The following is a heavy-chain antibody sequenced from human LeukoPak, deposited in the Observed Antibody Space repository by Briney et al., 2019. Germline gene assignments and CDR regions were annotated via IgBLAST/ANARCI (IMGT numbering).Heavy chain of an antibody. V-gene: IGHV2-70*04. CDR1: GFSLSTSGMR. D-gene: IGHD3-10*01. J-gene: IGHJ5*02. CDR2: IDWDDDK. CDR3: ARTNRGSGSINWFDP. Sequence: KESGPALVKPTQTLTLTCTFSGFSLSTSGMRVSWIRQPPGKALEWLARIDWDDDKFYSTPLKTRLTISKDTPKHQVVLTMTNMDPVDTATYYCARTNRGSGSINWFDPWGQGTLVTVSS.